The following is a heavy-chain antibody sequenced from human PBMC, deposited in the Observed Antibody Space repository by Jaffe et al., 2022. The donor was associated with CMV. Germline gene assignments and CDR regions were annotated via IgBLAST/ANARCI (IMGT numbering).Heavy chain of an antibody. CDR2: ISWDGGST. D-gene: IGHD6-6*01. CDR3: AKDNGGSSADYYYYGMDV. CDR1: GFTFDDYT. V-gene: IGHV3-43*01. J-gene: IGHJ6*02. Sequence: EVQLVESGGVVVQPGGSLRLSCAASGFTFDDYTMHWVRQAPGKGLEWVSLISWDGGSTYYADSVKGRFTISRDNSKNSLYLQMNSLRTEDTALYYCAKDNGGSSADYYYYGMDVWGQGTTVTVSS.